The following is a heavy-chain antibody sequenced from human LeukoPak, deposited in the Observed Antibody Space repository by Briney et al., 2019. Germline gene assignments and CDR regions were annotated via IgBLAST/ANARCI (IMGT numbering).Heavy chain of an antibody. J-gene: IGHJ4*02. D-gene: IGHD2-15*01. CDR1: GGSISSSSYY. CDR3: ARGDVVRYYFDF. Sequence: SETLSLTCTVSGGSISSSSYYWGWIRQPPGKGLEWIGSLYYSGSTSYNPSLKSRVTISGDTSKNQFSLKLSSVTAADTAMYRCARGDVVRYYFDFWGQGTLVTVSS. V-gene: IGHV4-39*01. CDR2: LYYSGST.